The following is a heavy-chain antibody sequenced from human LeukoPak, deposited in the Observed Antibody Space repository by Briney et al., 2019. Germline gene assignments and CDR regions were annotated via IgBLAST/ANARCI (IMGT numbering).Heavy chain of an antibody. Sequence: SVKDSCKASGGTFSTYAITWVRQAPGQGLEWMGGIIPLFGTANYAQKFQGRVTITADESTTTAYMELSSLRSEDTAVYYCAREYFDSWTRFDSWGQGTLVTVSS. CDR2: IIPLFGTA. J-gene: IGHJ4*02. CDR3: AREYFDSWTRFDS. D-gene: IGHD3-9*01. CDR1: GGTFSTYA. V-gene: IGHV1-69*13.